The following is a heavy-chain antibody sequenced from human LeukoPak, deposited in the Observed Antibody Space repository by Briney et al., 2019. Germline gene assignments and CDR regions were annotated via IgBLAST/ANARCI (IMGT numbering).Heavy chain of an antibody. V-gene: IGHV3-30-3*01. J-gene: IGHJ4*02. CDR2: ISYDGSNK. CDR3: ARKTGTTGEAFDY. Sequence: GGSLRLSCAASGFTFSSYAMHWVRQAPGKGLEWVAVISYDGSNKYYADSVKGRFTISRDNAENSLYLQMNSLRAGDTAVYYYARKTGTTGEAFDYWGQGTQVTVSS. CDR1: GFTFSSYA. D-gene: IGHD1-1*01.